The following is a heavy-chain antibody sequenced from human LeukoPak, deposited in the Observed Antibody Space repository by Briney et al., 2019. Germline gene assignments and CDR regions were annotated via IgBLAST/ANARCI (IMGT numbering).Heavy chain of an antibody. V-gene: IGHV3-7*01. J-gene: IGHJ4*02. D-gene: IGHD2-2*01. Sequence: GGSLRLSCTASGFTFSDYWMTWVRQAPAKGLQWVANINQDGSAKYYVDSVKGRFTISRDNAKNSLYLQMDSLRVEDTATYYCARWRGSTSERSDYWGQGTLVTVSS. CDR2: INQDGSAK. CDR1: GFTFSDYW. CDR3: ARWRGSTSERSDY.